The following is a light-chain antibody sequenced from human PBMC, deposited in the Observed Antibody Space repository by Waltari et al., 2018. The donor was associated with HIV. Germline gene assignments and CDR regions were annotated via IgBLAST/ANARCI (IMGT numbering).Light chain of an antibody. Sequence: QSALTQPASVSGSPGQSITISCTGTSSDVGSYNLVSWYQQHPGKAPKLMIYEGSKRPSGVSNRFSGSKSGNTASPTISGLQAEDEADYYCCSYAGSSTFDWVFGGGTKLTVL. CDR2: EGS. V-gene: IGLV2-23*03. CDR3: CSYAGSSTFDWV. CDR1: SSDVGSYNL. J-gene: IGLJ3*02.